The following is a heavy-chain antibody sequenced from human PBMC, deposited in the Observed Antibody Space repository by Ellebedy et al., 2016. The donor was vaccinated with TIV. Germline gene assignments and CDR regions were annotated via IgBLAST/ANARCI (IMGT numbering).Heavy chain of an antibody. V-gene: IGHV3-74*01. J-gene: IGHJ4*02. D-gene: IGHD4-23*01. CDR1: GFPFNHCW. CDR2: INSDGSST. CDR3: ARERGLRWDY. Sequence: GESLKISCAASGFPFNHCWMHWVRQVPGKGLEWISRINSDGSSTTYADSVEGRFSISRDNAKNTVFLQMNSLRAEDTALYHCARERGLRWDYWGQGTLVTVSS.